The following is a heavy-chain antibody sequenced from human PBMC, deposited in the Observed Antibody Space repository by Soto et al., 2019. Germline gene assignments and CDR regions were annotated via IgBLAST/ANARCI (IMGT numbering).Heavy chain of an antibody. D-gene: IGHD2-2*01. J-gene: IGHJ4*02. CDR1: GGTLSSCG. CDR3: AIYHLELFRFDY. Sequence: QVQLVQSGAEVKKPGSSVKVSCKASGGTLSSCGISWVRQAPGRGLEWMGGIIPVFGKPNYAQKFQGRVAIVADTSTSTVYLEVSSLSSEDTAMYFCAIYHLELFRFDYWGQGTLVTVSS. CDR2: IIPVFGKP. V-gene: IGHV1-69*06.